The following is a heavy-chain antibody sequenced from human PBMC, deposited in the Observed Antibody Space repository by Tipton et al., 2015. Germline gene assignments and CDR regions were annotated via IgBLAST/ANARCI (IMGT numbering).Heavy chain of an antibody. CDR3: ARDPGIATAGHFDY. CDR2: IYYSGST. Sequence: TLSLTCTVSGGSVSSGGYYWNWIRQHPGKGLEWIGYIYYSGSTYYNPSLKSRVNISVDTSKNQFSLKLNSVTAADTAVYYCARDPGIATAGHFDYWGQGTLVTVSS. D-gene: IGHD6-13*01. J-gene: IGHJ4*02. V-gene: IGHV4-31*03. CDR1: GGSVSSGGYY.